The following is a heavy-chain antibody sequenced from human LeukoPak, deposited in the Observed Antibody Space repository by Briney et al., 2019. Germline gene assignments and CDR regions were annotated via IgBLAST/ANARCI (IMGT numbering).Heavy chain of an antibody. CDR3: ARGRGYCSGGSCYSGYYYYYMDV. V-gene: IGHV4-59*12. D-gene: IGHD2-15*01. J-gene: IGHJ6*03. Sequence: SETLSLTCNVSGGSISSYYWSWIRQPPGKGLEWIGYIYYTGSTYYNPSLKSRVTISVDTSKNQFSLKLSSVTAADTAVYYCARGRGYCSGGSCYSGYYYYYMDVWGKGTTVTVSS. CDR2: IYYTGST. CDR1: GGSISSYY.